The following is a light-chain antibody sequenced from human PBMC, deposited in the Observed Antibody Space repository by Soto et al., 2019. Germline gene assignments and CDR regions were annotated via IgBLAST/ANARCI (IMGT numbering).Light chain of an antibody. CDR3: AAWDDSLSGQV. CDR2: SNN. V-gene: IGLV1-47*02. CDR1: SSNIGSNY. Sequence: QSVLTQPPSASGTPGQRVTISCSGSSSNIGSNYVYWYQQLPGTAPKLLIYSNNQWPSGVPDRFSGSKSGTSASLAISGLRSEDEADYYCAAWDDSLSGQVFGGGTKLTVL. J-gene: IGLJ3*02.